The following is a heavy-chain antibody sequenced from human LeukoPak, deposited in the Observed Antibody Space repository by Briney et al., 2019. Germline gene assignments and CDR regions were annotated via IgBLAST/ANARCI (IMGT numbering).Heavy chain of an antibody. CDR1: QFTFSSYG. CDR2: ISFDGSNK. CDR3: AKEGVTRNYYYYGMDV. J-gene: IGHJ6*02. D-gene: IGHD2-2*01. Sequence: GGSLRLSCAASQFTFSSYGMHWVRQAPGKGLEWVAVISFDGSNKYYADPVKGRFTISRDNSKNTLYLQMNSLRAEDTAVYYCAKEGVTRNYYYYGMDVWGQGTTVTVSS. V-gene: IGHV3-30*18.